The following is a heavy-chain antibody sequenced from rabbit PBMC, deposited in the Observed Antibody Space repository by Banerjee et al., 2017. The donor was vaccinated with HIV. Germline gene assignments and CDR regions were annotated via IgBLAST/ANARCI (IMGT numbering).Heavy chain of an antibody. J-gene: IGHJ2*01. CDR3: ARDLDGVIGWNFGW. CDR2: IYPITGKA. Sequence: QEQLEESGGRLVQPGGSLTLSCKAFGFTISGYWMNWVRQAPGKGLEWIGIIYPITGKAVYASWAKGRFTFSKTSSTTVTLQMTILTAADTATYFCARDLDGVIGWNFGWRGPGTLVTVS. V-gene: IGHV1S45*01. D-gene: IGHD4-1*01. CDR1: GFTISGYW.